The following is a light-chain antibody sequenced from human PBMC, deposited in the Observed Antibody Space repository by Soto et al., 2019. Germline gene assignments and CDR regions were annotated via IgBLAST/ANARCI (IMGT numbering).Light chain of an antibody. J-gene: IGLJ3*02. CDR2: INSDGSH. CDR3: QTWGTDFQL. Sequence: QLVLTQSPSVSASPGASVTITCTLNSGHAHYSIAWHQQQPEQGPQFLMRINSDGSHTKSDAVPDRFSGSSSGAERYLTISSLQSDDEGDYYCQTWGTDFQLFGGGTKLTVL. V-gene: IGLV4-69*01. CDR1: SGHAHYS.